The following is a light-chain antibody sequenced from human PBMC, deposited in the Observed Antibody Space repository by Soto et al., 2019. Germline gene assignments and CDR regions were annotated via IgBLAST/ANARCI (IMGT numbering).Light chain of an antibody. V-gene: IGLV1-44*01. CDR2: NSN. CDR1: SSNIGSNS. Sequence: QSVLTQPPSESGTPGQRVTISCSGSSSNIGSNSVSWFQQLPGTAPKLLISNSNQRPSGVPDRFSSSKSGTSASLAISGLQSEDEADYFCAAWDASLNAWVFGGGTKVTVL. J-gene: IGLJ3*02. CDR3: AAWDASLNAWV.